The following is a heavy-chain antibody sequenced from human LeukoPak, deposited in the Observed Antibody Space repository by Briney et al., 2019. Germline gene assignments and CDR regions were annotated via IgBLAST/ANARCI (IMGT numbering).Heavy chain of an antibody. D-gene: IGHD2-2*01. V-gene: IGHV3-7*01. Sequence: GGSLRLSCAASGFTLSSYWMSWVRQAPGKGLEWVANIKKDGSEKYYVDSVKGRFTISRDNAKNSVYLQMNSLRAEDTAVYYCARDAYAVPGVDYWGQGTLVTVSS. J-gene: IGHJ4*02. CDR3: ARDAYAVPGVDY. CDR2: IKKDGSEK. CDR1: GFTLSSYW.